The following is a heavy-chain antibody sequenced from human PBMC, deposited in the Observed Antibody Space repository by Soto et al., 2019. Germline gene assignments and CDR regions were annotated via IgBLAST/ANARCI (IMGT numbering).Heavy chain of an antibody. Sequence: SETLSLTCAVYGGSFSGYYWSWIRQPPGKGLEWIGEINHSGSTNYNPSLKSRVTISVDTSKNQFSLKLSSVTAADTAVYYCARQELATKMIVVVITIRSGMDVWGQGTTVTVSS. J-gene: IGHJ6*02. V-gene: IGHV4-34*01. D-gene: IGHD3-22*01. CDR2: INHSGST. CDR1: GGSFSGYY. CDR3: ARQELATKMIVVVITIRSGMDV.